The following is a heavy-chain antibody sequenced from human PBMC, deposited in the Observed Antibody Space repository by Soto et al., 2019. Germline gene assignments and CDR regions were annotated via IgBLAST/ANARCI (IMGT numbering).Heavy chain of an antibody. J-gene: IGHJ6*03. CDR1: GGTFSSYT. Sequence: SVKVSCKASGGTFSSYTISWVRQAPGQGLEWMGRIIPILGIANYAQKFQGRVTITADKSTSTAYMELSSLRSEDTAVYYCAGYYGATKTYYYYYMDFWGKGTTVTVSS. CDR2: IIPILGIA. D-gene: IGHD4-17*01. V-gene: IGHV1-69*02. CDR3: AGYYGATKTYYYYYMDF.